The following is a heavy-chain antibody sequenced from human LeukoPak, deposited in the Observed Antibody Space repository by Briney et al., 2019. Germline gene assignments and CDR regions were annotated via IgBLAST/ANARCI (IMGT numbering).Heavy chain of an antibody. J-gene: IGHJ4*02. V-gene: IGHV3-23*01. CDR1: GFSFSTYA. CDR2: VSAGGDRS. CDR3: ARDRVGATDYFDY. Sequence: GGSLRLSCAASGFSFSTYAMNWIRQAPGKGLEWVSTVSAGGDRSYYADSVKGRFTIFRDNSRNTVWPQMNSLRAEDTAVYYCARDRVGATDYFDYWGQGTLVTVSS. D-gene: IGHD1-26*01.